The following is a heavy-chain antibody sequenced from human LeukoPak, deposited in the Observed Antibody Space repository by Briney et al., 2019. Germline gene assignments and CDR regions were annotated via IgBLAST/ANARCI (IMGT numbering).Heavy chain of an antibody. CDR2: IIPIFGTA. V-gene: IGHV1-69*13. CDR3: ARAPRIAAAVTYYYYMDV. J-gene: IGHJ6*03. CDR1: GGTFSSYA. D-gene: IGHD6-13*01. Sequence: GASVKVSCKASGGTFSSYAISWVRQAPGQGLEWMGGIIPIFGTANYAQKFQGRVTITADESTSTAYMELSSLRSEDTAVYYCARAPRIAAAVTYYYYMDVWGKGTTVTVSS.